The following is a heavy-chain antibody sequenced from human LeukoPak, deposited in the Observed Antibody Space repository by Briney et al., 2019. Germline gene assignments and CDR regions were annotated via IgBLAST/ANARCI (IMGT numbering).Heavy chain of an antibody. CDR1: GFTFSSYG. J-gene: IGHJ4*02. Sequence: GGSLRLSCAASGFTFSSYGMHWVRQAPGKGLEWVAVISYDGSNKYYADSVKGRFTISRDNSKNTLYLQMNSLRAEDTAVYYCAKGVVRGVILSSYFDYWGQGTLVTVSS. CDR3: AKGVVRGVILSSYFDY. CDR2: ISYDGSNK. V-gene: IGHV3-30*18. D-gene: IGHD3-10*02.